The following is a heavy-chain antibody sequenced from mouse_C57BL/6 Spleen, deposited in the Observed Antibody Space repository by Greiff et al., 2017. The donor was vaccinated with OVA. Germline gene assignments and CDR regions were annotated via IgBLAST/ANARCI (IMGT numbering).Heavy chain of an antibody. J-gene: IGHJ2*01. CDR3: ARFSNWEDDY. Sequence: QVHVKQSGAELVKPGASVKISCKASGYAFSSYWMNWVKQRPGKGLEWIGQIYPGDGDTNYNGKFKGKATLTADKSSSTAYMQLSSLTSEDSAVYFGARFSNWEDDYWGQGTTLTVSS. CDR2: IYPGDGDT. V-gene: IGHV1-80*01. D-gene: IGHD4-1*02. CDR1: GYAFSSYW.